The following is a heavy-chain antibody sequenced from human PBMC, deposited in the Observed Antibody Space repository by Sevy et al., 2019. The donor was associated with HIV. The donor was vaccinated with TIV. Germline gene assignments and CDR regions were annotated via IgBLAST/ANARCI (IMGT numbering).Heavy chain of an antibody. V-gene: IGHV3-30*02. CDR3: ARGRKTTEEWLEELDYYYGLDV. Sequence: GGSLRLSCAASGFSLTTSDMHWVRQAPGKGLEWVAYVRNDGSNKYYVDSVRDRFNSSRDSPKNTLYLQMNSLRDEDTAIYYCARGRKTTEEWLEELDYYYGLDVWGQGTTVTVSS. J-gene: IGHJ6*02. CDR1: GFSLTTSD. D-gene: IGHD2-8*01. CDR2: VRNDGSNK.